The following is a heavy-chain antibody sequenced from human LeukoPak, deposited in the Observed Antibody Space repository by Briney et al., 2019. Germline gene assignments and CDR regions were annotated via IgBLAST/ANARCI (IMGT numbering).Heavy chain of an antibody. J-gene: IGHJ4*02. D-gene: IGHD3-16*01. CDR2: ISYDGSNK. Sequence: GGSLRLSCAASGFTFSSYGMHWVCQAPGKGLEWVAVISYDGSNKYYADSVKGRFTISRDNSKNTLYLQMNSLRAEDTAVYYCARRVPNEVITDYFDYWGQGALVTVSS. CDR3: ARRVPNEVITDYFDY. CDR1: GFTFSSYG. V-gene: IGHV3-30*03.